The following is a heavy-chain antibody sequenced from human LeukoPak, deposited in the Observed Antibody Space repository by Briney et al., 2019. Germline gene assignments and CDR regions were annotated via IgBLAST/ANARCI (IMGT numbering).Heavy chain of an antibody. CDR3: ATVYSGSSWCFDY. CDR1: GGTFSSYA. CDR2: IIPIFGTA. V-gene: IGHV1-69*06. J-gene: IGHJ4*02. D-gene: IGHD6-13*01. Sequence: ASVKVSCKASGGTFSSYAISWVRQAPGQGLEWMGGIIPIFGTANYAQKFQGRVTMTEDTSTDTAYMELSSLRSEDTAVYYCATVYSGSSWCFDYWGQGTLVTVSS.